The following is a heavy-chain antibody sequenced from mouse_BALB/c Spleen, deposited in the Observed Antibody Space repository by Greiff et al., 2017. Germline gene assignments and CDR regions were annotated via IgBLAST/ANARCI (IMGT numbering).Heavy chain of an antibody. Sequence: VQRVESGAELVRPGTSVKVSCKASGYAFTNYLIEWVKQRPGQGLEWIGVINPGSGGTNYNEKFKGKATLTADKSSSTAYMQLSSLTSDDSAVYFCARGGLTPFAYWGQGTLVTVSA. D-gene: IGHD3-3*01. J-gene: IGHJ3*01. CDR3: ARGGLTPFAY. V-gene: IGHV1-54*01. CDR1: GYAFTNYL. CDR2: INPGSGGT.